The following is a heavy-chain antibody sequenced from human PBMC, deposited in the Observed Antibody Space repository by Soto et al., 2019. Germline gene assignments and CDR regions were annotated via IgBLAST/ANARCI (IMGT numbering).Heavy chain of an antibody. CDR1: GYTFTGYY. CDR3: ARTDFWSGQGDY. Sequence: QVQLVQSGAEVKKPGASVKVSCKASGYTFTGYYMHWVRQAPGQGLEWMGWINPNSGGTYYAQKYQGRVTMTRDTSISTAYMELSMLRSDDTAVYYCARTDFWSGQGDYCGQGTLVTVSS. J-gene: IGHJ4*02. CDR2: INPNSGGT. D-gene: IGHD3-3*01. V-gene: IGHV1-2*02.